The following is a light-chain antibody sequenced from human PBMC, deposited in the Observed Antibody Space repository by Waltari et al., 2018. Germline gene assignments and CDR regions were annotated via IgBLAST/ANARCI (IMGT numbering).Light chain of an antibody. CDR1: QSVLYSSNNKNY. CDR3: QQYYNTPFT. Sequence: DIVMTQSPDSLAVSLDERATINCKSSQSVLYSSNNKNYLAWYQQKAGQPPKVLIYWASTRESGVPDRFSGSGSGTDFTLTISSLQAEDVALYYCQQYYNTPFTFGPGTKVDIK. V-gene: IGKV4-1*01. CDR2: WAS. J-gene: IGKJ3*01.